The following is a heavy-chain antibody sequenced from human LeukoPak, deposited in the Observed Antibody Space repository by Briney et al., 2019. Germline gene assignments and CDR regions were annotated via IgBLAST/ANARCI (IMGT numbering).Heavy chain of an antibody. D-gene: IGHD6-19*01. V-gene: IGHV4-61*02. CDR3: ARVSVAGTEDHFDY. Sequence: SETLSLTCTVSGGSISSGSYYWSWIRQPAGKGLEWIGRIYTSGSTNYNPSLKSRVTISVDTSKNQFSLKLSSVTAADTAVYYCARVSVAGTEDHFDYWGQGTLVTVSS. J-gene: IGHJ4*02. CDR1: GGSISSGSYY. CDR2: IYTSGST.